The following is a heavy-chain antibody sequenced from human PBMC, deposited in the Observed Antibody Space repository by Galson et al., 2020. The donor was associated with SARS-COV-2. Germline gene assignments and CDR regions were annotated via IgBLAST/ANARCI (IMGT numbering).Heavy chain of an antibody. D-gene: IGHD3-9*01. Sequence: AGSLRLSCAASGFTFSNYGLHWVRQAPGKGLEWVAVISYEGSNKYYADSVSGRFFISRDNSKNTLYLQMDSLRSEDTAVYYCAKRPNLFEILRYGLDVWGQGTTVTVSS. CDR3: AKRPNLFEILRYGLDV. CDR2: ISYEGSNK. J-gene: IGHJ6*02. CDR1: GFTFSNYG. V-gene: IGHV3-30*18.